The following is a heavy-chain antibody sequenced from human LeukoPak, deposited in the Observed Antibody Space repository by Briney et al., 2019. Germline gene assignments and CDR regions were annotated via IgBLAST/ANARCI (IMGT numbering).Heavy chain of an antibody. CDR3: ARSRAAVVMGELIPSFYYGMDV. Sequence: GGSLRLSCAASGFTFSSYSMNWVRQVPGKGLEWVATIKQDGGERYYVDSVEGRFTISRDNGKTSVYLQMNSLRADDTAVYYCARSRAAVVMGELIPSFYYGMDVWGQGTTVTVSS. CDR2: IKQDGGER. CDR1: GFTFSSYS. J-gene: IGHJ6*02. V-gene: IGHV3-7*03. D-gene: IGHD3-16*01.